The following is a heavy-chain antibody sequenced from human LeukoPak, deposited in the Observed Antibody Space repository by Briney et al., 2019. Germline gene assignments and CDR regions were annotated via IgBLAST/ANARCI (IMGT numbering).Heavy chain of an antibody. CDR1: GFTFSSYW. D-gene: IGHD2-8*01. CDR3: ARVQGHPPNGLDI. Sequence: GGSLRLSCAASGFTFSSYWMHWVRQAPGKGLVWVSRINSDGSSTSYADAVKGRFTISRDNAKNTAYLQMNSLRAEDTAVYYCARVQGHPPNGLDIWGQGTRVTVSS. CDR2: INSDGSST. J-gene: IGHJ3*02. V-gene: IGHV3-74*01.